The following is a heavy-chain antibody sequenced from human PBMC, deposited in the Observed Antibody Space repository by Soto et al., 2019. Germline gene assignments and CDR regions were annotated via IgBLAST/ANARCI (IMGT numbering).Heavy chain of an antibody. J-gene: IGHJ4*02. D-gene: IGHD1-1*01. CDR2: ISWNGAYI. V-gene: IGHV3-9*01. CDR1: GFNFDDYA. CDR3: TRDIFRTITTIDY. Sequence: EVQLVESGGGLVQPGRSLRLSCAASGFNFDDYAMNWVRQAPGKGLEWVSGISWNGAYIGYADSVKGRCTISRDNAKNSLTLQMNSLRPEDTALYYCTRDIFRTITTIDYWGQGTLVTVSS.